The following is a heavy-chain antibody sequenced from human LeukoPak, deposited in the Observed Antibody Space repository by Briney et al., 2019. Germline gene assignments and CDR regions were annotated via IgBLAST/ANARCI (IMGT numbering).Heavy chain of an antibody. CDR3: ARDQSSSWSSYYYMDV. CDR1: GYTFTSYA. D-gene: IGHD6-13*01. Sequence: ASVKVSCKASGYTFTSYAMNWVRQAPGQGLEWMGWINTNTGNPTYAQGFTGRFVFSLDTSVSTAYLQISSLKAEGTAVYYCARDQSSSWSSYYYMDVWAKGTTVTVSS. V-gene: IGHV7-4-1*02. J-gene: IGHJ6*03. CDR2: INTNTGNP.